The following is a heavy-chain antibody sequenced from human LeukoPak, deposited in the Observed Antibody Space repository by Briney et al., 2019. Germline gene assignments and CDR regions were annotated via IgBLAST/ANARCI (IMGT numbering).Heavy chain of an antibody. Sequence: GGSLRLSCAASGFTFSSYEMNWVRQAPGKELEWVSYISSSGSTIYYADSVKGRFTISRDNAKNSLYLQMNSLRAEDTAVYYCAVGSGTYPYPDAFDIWGQGTMVTVSS. CDR2: ISSSGSTI. CDR3: AVGSGTYPYPDAFDI. J-gene: IGHJ3*02. V-gene: IGHV3-48*03. CDR1: GFTFSSYE. D-gene: IGHD3-3*01.